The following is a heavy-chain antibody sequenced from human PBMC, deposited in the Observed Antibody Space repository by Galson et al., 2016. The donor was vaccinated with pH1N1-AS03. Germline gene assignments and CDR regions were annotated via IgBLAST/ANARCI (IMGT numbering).Heavy chain of an antibody. CDR1: GSTFRSYA. Sequence: SLRLSCAASGSTFRSYAMHWVRQAPGKGLEWMTIISYDGSYKYYTDSVKGRFTISRDTSKNTLYLQMNSLRGEDTAVYYCARGLRDDYYGMDVWGQGTTVTVSS. CDR3: ARGLRDDYYGMDV. J-gene: IGHJ6*02. CDR2: ISYDGSYK. V-gene: IGHV3-30*04.